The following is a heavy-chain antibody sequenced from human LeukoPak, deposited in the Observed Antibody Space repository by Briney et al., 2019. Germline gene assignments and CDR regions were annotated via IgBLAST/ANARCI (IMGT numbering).Heavy chain of an antibody. V-gene: IGHV3-30*03. CDR3: ASLVGGYYPPVEAFDI. Sequence: PGMSLRLSCGASGFTFSDYGMHWVRQAPGKGLEWVALISYHGTKKSYADSVKGRFSISRDNSKNTLYLQMNSLRADDSAVYYCASLVGGYYPPVEAFDIWGQGTMVTVSS. CDR1: GFTFSDYG. CDR2: ISYHGTKK. J-gene: IGHJ3*02. D-gene: IGHD3-3*01.